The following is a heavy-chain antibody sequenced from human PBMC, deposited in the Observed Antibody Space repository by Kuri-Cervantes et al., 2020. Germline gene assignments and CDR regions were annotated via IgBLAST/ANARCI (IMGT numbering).Heavy chain of an antibody. CDR3: VRTSILCSGGSCYDD. CDR2: MNPNSGNT. Sequence: ASVKVSCKASGGTFSSYAISWVRQATGQGLEWMGWMNPNSGNTGYAQKFQGRVTMTRNTSISTAYMELSSLRSEDTAVYYCVRTSILCSGGSCYDDWGQGTLVTVSS. V-gene: IGHV1-8*02. D-gene: IGHD2-15*01. J-gene: IGHJ4*02. CDR1: GGTFSSYA.